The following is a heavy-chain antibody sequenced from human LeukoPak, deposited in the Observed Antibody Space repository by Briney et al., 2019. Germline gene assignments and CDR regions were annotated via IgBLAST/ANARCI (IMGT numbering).Heavy chain of an antibody. V-gene: IGHV4-39*07. CDR1: GGSISTSNYY. Sequence: PSETLSLTCTVSGGSISTSNYYWGWIRQPPGKGLEWIGSIYYSGSTYYNPSLKSRVTISVDTSKNQFSLKLSSVTAADTAVYYCAREDERFLLWGQGTLVTVSS. D-gene: IGHD3-3*01. CDR2: IYYSGST. J-gene: IGHJ4*02. CDR3: AREDERFLL.